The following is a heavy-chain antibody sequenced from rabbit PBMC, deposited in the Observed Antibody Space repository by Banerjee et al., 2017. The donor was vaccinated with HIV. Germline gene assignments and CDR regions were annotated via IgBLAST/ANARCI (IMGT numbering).Heavy chain of an antibody. J-gene: IGHJ4*01. Sequence: QQQLVESGGGLVKPGASLTLSCKASGLDFSSSYWICWVRQAPGKGLEWIACIYTGDGNTYYAGWAKGRFTISKTSSTTVTLQMTSLTAADTATYFCARTVSAYSYYTDGYGDSLYYFDLWGQGTLVTVS. CDR2: IYTGDGNT. CDR1: GLDFSSSYW. D-gene: IGHD6-1*01. CDR3: ARTVSAYSYYTDGYGDSLYYFDL. V-gene: IGHV1S45*01.